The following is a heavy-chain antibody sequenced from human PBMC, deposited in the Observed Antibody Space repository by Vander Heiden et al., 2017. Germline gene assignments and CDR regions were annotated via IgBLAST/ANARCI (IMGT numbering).Heavy chain of an antibody. Sequence: EVQLLESGGGLVQPGGSLRLSCAASGFPFSSYAMSWVRQAPGKGLEWVSAISGSGGSTYYADSVKGRFTISRDNSKNTLYLQMNSLRAEDTAVYYCAKDPYSSGWYEFSFDYWGQGTLVTVSS. CDR2: ISGSGGST. J-gene: IGHJ4*02. CDR1: GFPFSSYA. V-gene: IGHV3-23*01. CDR3: AKDPYSSGWYEFSFDY. D-gene: IGHD6-19*01.